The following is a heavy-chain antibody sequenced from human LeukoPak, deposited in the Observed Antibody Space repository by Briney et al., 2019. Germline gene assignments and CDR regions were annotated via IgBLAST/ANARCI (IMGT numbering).Heavy chain of an antibody. CDR3: ARNSSGWYGYFDL. Sequence: GAPVKVSCKASRYIFTSPGLSWVRQSPGQGLEWMGWINIYKSNTNYAQKFQGRVTMATDTSTSTAYMELRSLRSDDTAVYYCARNSSGWYGYFDLWGRGTLVTVSS. CDR1: RYIFTSPG. CDR2: INIYKSNT. D-gene: IGHD6-25*01. V-gene: IGHV1-18*01. J-gene: IGHJ2*01.